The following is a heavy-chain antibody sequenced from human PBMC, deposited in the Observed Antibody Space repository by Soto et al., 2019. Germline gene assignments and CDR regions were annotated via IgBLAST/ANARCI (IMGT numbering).Heavy chain of an antibody. CDR3: ARLGYCSGGSCYQEGSYWYFDL. Sequence: QVQLQESGPGLVKPSQTLSLTCTVSGGSISSGGYYWSWIRQHPGKGLEWIGYIYYSGSTYYNPSLKSRVTISVDTSKNQFSLKLSSVTAADTAVYYCARLGYCSGGSCYQEGSYWYFDLWGRGTLVTVSS. CDR1: GGSISSGGYY. V-gene: IGHV4-31*03. D-gene: IGHD2-15*01. CDR2: IYYSGST. J-gene: IGHJ2*01.